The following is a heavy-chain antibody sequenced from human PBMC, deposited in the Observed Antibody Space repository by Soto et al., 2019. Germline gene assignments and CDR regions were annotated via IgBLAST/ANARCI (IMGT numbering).Heavy chain of an antibody. V-gene: IGHV1-69*13. CDR1: GGTFSSYA. J-gene: IGHJ6*02. D-gene: IGHD4-17*01. CDR2: IIPIFGTA. CDR3: ARVRRTTVVTTYYYGMDV. Sequence: GASVKVSCKASGGTFSSYAISWVRQAPGQGLEWMGGIIPIFGTANYAQKFQGRVTITADESTSTAYMELSSLRSEDTAVYYCARVRRTTVVTTYYYGMDVWGQGTTVTVSS.